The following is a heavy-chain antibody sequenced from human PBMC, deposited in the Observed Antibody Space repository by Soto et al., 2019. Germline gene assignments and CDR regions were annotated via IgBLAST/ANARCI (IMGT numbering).Heavy chain of an antibody. D-gene: IGHD2-2*01. CDR3: ARVGSNSFNWFDP. CDR1: GGSINSYF. V-gene: IGHV4-59*01. CDR2: IYYSGST. J-gene: IGHJ5*02. Sequence: SETLSLTCTVSGGSINSYFWSWIRQPPGKGLEWIGYIYYSGSTKYNPSLKSRITISVDTSKNQFSLKLSSVTAADTAVYYCARVGSNSFNWFDPWGQGTLVTVSS.